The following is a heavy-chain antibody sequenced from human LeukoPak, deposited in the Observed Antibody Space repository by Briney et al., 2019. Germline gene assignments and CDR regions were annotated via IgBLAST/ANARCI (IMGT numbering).Heavy chain of an antibody. V-gene: IGHV3-48*01. J-gene: IGHJ2*01. Sequence: GGSLRLSCAASGFTFSSYSMNWVRQAPGKGLEWVSYISSSSSTIYYADSVKGRFTISRDNAKNSLYLQMNSLRAEDTAVYYCARDPSIAVALDWGTPPNYWYFDLWGRGTLVTVSS. CDR1: GFTFSSYS. D-gene: IGHD6-19*01. CDR3: ARDPSIAVALDWGTPPNYWYFDL. CDR2: ISSSSSTI.